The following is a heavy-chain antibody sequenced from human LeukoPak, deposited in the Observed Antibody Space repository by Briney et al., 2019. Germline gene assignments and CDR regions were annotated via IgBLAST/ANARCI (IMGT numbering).Heavy chain of an antibody. CDR3: ARGLTAASPYYFAH. CDR2: IMSDGSTT. J-gene: IGHJ4*02. V-gene: IGHV3-74*01. Sequence: PGGSLRLSCAASGFTFSNYWMHWVRPVPGKGRVWVSRIMSDGSTTSYADSVQGRFTVSRDNAKTPLYLHLNSLRAEDTAVYYCARGLTAASPYYFAHWGQGTLVTVSS. CDR1: GFTFSNYW. D-gene: IGHD6-13*01.